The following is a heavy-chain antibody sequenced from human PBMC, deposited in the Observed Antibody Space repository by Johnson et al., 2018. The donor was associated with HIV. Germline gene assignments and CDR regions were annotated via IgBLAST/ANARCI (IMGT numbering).Heavy chain of an antibody. CDR3: ARDPGNGGRPFDAFDV. Sequence: VQLVESGGGVVQPGRSLRLSCAASGFTFSSYGMHWVRQAPAKGLEWVAVISYDGSNEYYADSVKGRFTISRDNSKNTLYLQMSSLRAGDTAVYYCARDPGNGGRPFDAFDVWGQGTMVTVSS. V-gene: IGHV3-30*03. D-gene: IGHD4-23*01. CDR2: ISYDGSNE. CDR1: GFTFSSYG. J-gene: IGHJ3*01.